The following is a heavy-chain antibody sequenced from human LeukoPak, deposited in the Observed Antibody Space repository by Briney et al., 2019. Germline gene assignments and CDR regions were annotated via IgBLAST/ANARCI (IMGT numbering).Heavy chain of an antibody. J-gene: IGHJ6*02. D-gene: IGHD6-19*01. V-gene: IGHV4-59*01. CDR1: GGSISSYY. CDR2: IYYSGST. Sequence: SGTLSLTCTVSGGSISSYYWSWIRQPPGKGLEWIGYIYYSGSTNYSPSLKSRVTISVDTSKNQFNPKLSSVTAADTAVYYCARDGSGWQPLNYYYGMDVWGQGTTVTVPS. CDR3: ARDGSGWQPLNYYYGMDV.